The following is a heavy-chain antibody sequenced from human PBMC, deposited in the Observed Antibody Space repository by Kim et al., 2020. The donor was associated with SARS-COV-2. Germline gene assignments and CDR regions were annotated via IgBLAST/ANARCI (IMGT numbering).Heavy chain of an antibody. Sequence: GGSLRLSCAASGFTFSSYAMSWVRQAPGKGLEWVSAISGSGDSTYYADSVKGRFTISRDNSKNTLYLQMNSLRAEDTAVYYCAKDPHCSSTFCHGPAWGQGTLVTVSS. CDR1: GFTFSSYA. CDR2: ISGSGDST. CDR3: AKDPHCSSTFCHGPA. V-gene: IGHV3-23*01. J-gene: IGHJ5*02. D-gene: IGHD2-2*01.